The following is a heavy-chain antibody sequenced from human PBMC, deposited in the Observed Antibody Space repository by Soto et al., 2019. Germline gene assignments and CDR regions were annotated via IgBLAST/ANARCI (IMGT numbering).Heavy chain of an antibody. V-gene: IGHV3-23*01. J-gene: IGHJ4*02. Sequence: PGGSLRLSCAASGFTFSSYAMSWVRQAPGKGLEWVSAISGSGGSTYYADSVKGRFTISRDNSKNTLYLQMNSLRAEDTAVYYYAKDSPCGGDCYPPAVTDYWGQGTLVTVSS. CDR2: ISGSGGST. CDR3: AKDSPCGGDCYPPAVTDY. CDR1: GFTFSSYA. D-gene: IGHD2-21*02.